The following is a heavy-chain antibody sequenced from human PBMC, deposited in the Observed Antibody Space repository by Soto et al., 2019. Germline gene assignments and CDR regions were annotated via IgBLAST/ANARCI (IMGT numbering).Heavy chain of an antibody. CDR2: ISGGGGST. V-gene: IGHV3-23*01. CDR1: GFTFSLSA. Sequence: EVQLLESGGGFVQPGESLRLSCAASGFTFSLSAMSWVRQAPGRGLEWVSSISGGGGSTEYEDSVKGRFTISRDNSKDTVHLQMNSLRAEDTAVYYCAKGPEYDILTGCDYWGQGALVSVSS. CDR3: AKGPEYDILTGCDY. J-gene: IGHJ4*02. D-gene: IGHD3-9*01.